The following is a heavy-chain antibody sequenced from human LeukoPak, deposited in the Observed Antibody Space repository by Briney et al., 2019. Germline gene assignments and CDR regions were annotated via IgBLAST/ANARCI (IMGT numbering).Heavy chain of an antibody. CDR2: IFYSGST. D-gene: IGHD5-18*01. CDR3: ARTDGGYSYATLDY. V-gene: IGHV4-39*07. CDR1: SGSISTSNYY. Sequence: PSETLSLTCTVSSGSISTSNYYWGWVRQPPGKALEWIGNIFYSGSTYYSPSLKSRVTISLDTSRNQFSLKLSSVTAADTAVYYCARTDGGYSYATLDYWGQGTLVTVSS. J-gene: IGHJ4*02.